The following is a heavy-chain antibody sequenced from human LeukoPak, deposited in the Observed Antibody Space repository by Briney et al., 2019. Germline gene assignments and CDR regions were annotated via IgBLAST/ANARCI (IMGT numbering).Heavy chain of an antibody. D-gene: IGHD4-17*01. Sequence: SETLSLTCTVSGYSISIGYYWGWIRQPPGKGLEWIGNIYHSGSTYYNPSLKSRVTISVDTSKNQFSLKLSSVTAADTAVYYCARGPRYYFDYWGQGTQVTVSS. CDR3: ARGPRYYFDY. J-gene: IGHJ4*02. CDR1: GYSISIGYY. CDR2: IYHSGST. V-gene: IGHV4-38-2*02.